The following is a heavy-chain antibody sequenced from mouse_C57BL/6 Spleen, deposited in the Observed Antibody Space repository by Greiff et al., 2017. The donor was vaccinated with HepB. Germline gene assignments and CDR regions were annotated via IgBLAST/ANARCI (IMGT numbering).Heavy chain of an antibody. V-gene: IGHV2-5*01. CDR2: IWRGGST. D-gene: IGHD3-1*01. CDR1: GFSLTSYG. J-gene: IGHJ1*03. Sequence: VKLMESGPGLVQPSQSLSITCTVSGFSLTSYGVHWVRQSPGKGLEWLGVIWRGGSTDYNAAFMSRLSITKDNSKSQVFFKMNSLQADDTAIYYCAEKGHGFWYFDVWGKGTTVTVSS. CDR3: AEKGHGFWYFDV.